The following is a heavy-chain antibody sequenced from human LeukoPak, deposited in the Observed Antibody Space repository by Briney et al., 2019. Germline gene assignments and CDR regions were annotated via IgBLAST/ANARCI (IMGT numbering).Heavy chain of an antibody. Sequence: PGGSLRLSCAASGFKFDIYAMTWVRQAPGRGLEWVSSLSGTGESTSYADSVRGRFTISRDNSRNTLYLQMISLRPEDTAVYYCAKDTSIGKYCTNGVCSPFDYWGQGTLVTVSS. CDR1: GFKFDIYA. J-gene: IGHJ4*02. V-gene: IGHV3-23*01. CDR2: LSGTGEST. CDR3: AKDTSIGKYCTNGVCSPFDY. D-gene: IGHD2-8*01.